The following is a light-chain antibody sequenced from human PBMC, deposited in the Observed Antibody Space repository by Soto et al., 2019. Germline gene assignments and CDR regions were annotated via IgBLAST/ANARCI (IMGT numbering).Light chain of an antibody. V-gene: IGLV3-21*02. CDR1: NIGAKG. CDR3: QVWLSTSVRV. Sequence: SYELTQPPSVSVAPGQTASITCGGNNIGAKGVHWYQQKNPGQAPVLVVFDDRARPSAIPERFSGSNSGNTATLTISRVEAGDEVDYYCQVWLSTSVRVFGGGTKLTVL. CDR2: DDR. J-gene: IGLJ2*01.